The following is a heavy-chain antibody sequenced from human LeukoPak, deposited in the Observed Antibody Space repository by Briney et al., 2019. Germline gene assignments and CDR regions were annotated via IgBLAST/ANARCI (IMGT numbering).Heavy chain of an antibody. CDR3: ARSGGTYDYVWGSLNWFDP. CDR2: IYHSGST. J-gene: IGHJ5*02. Sequence: SETLSLTCAVSGGSVSSSNWWSWVRQPTGKGLEWIGEIYHSGSTNYNPSLRSRVTISVDKSKNQFFLKLSSVTAADTAVYYCARSGGTYDYVWGSLNWFDPWGQGTLVTVSS. V-gene: IGHV4-4*02. D-gene: IGHD3-16*01. CDR1: GGSVSSSNW.